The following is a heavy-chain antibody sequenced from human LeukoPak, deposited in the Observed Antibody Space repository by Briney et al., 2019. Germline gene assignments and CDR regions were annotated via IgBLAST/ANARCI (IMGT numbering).Heavy chain of an antibody. CDR1: GGTFSSYA. J-gene: IGHJ4*02. CDR2: IIPIFGTA. V-gene: IGHV1-69*13. CDR3: ARDARDYYDSSGYYFDY. D-gene: IGHD3-22*01. Sequence: GASVNVSCKASGGTFSSYAISWVRQAPRQGLEWMGGIIPIFGTANYAQKFQGRVTITADESTSTAYMELSSLRSEDTAVYYCARDARDYYDSSGYYFDYWGQGTLVTVSS.